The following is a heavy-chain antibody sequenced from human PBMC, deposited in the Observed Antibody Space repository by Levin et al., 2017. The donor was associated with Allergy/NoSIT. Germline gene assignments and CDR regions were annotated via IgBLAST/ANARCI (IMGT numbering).Heavy chain of an antibody. CDR1: GYSFTSYW. CDR3: ARLGGPGIAVAVDWLTGLGY. V-gene: IGHV5-51*01. J-gene: IGHJ4*02. Sequence: GESLKISCKGSGYSFTSYWIGWVRQMPGKGLEWMGIIYPGDSDTRYSPSFQGQVTISADKSISTAYLQWSSLKASDTAMYYCARLGGPGIAVAVDWLTGLGYWGQGTLVTVSS. D-gene: IGHD6-19*01. CDR2: IYPGDSDT.